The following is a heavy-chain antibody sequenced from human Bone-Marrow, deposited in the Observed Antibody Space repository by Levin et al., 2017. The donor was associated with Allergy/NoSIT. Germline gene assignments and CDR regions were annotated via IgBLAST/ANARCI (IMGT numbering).Heavy chain of an antibody. Sequence: SCAASGFTFSSYEMNWVRQAPGKGLEWVSYISSSGSTIYYADSVKGRFTISRDNAKNSLYLQMNSLRAEDTAVYYCARDDTGSSDTAMVTIDYWGQGTLVTVSS. CDR3: ARDDTGSSDTAMVTIDY. J-gene: IGHJ4*02. V-gene: IGHV3-48*03. D-gene: IGHD5-18*01. CDR1: GFTFSSYE. CDR2: ISSSGSTI.